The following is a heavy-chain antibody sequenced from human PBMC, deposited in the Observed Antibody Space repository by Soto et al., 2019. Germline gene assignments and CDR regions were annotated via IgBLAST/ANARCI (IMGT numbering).Heavy chain of an antibody. J-gene: IGHJ4*02. D-gene: IGHD3-3*01. CDR3: AKENSGVAIFGVASFY. V-gene: IGHV3-23*01. CDR2: ISGSGGST. Sequence: EVQLLESGGGLVQPGGSLRLSCAASGFTFSSYAMSWVRQAPGKGLEWVSAISGSGGSTYYADSVKGRFTISRDNSKNTLYLQMNSLRAEETAVYYCAKENSGVAIFGVASFYWGQGTLVTVSS. CDR1: GFTFSSYA.